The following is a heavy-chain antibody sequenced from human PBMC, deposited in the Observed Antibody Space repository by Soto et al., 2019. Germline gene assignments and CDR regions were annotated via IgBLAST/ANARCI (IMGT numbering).Heavy chain of an antibody. CDR1: SGSVSITSYS. CDR3: VSQRTTVPTQAYFDY. J-gene: IGHJ4*02. Sequence: SWSLSLTCTFCSGSVSITSYSLSLNRQSPGKGLEWIGSVYYRGRSYSKSSVKSRVTISVDTSKNRFSLSLNSVTASDTAVYFCVSQRTTVPTQAYFDYWGPRALGTVSS. V-gene: IGHV4-39*01. CDR2: VYYRGRS. D-gene: IGHD4-17*01.